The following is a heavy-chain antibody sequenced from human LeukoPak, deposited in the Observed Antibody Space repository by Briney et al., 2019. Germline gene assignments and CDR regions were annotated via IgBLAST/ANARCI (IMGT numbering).Heavy chain of an antibody. CDR3: ARVSVGQLRESAYYFDY. J-gene: IGHJ4*02. D-gene: IGHD5-12*01. V-gene: IGHV1-2*02. Sequence: GASVKVSCKASGYTFTGYYMHWVRQAPGQGLEWMGWINPNSGGTNYAQKFQGRVTMTRDTSISTAYMELSRLRSDDTAVYYCARVSVGQLRESAYYFDYWGQGTLVTVSS. CDR1: GYTFTGYY. CDR2: INPNSGGT.